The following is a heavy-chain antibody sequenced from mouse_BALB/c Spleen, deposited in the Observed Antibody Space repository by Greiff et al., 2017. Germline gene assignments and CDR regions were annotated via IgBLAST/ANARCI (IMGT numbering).Heavy chain of an antibody. CDR3: VRDHGNYVLDY. CDR1: GFSLTSYD. V-gene: IGHV2-9-2*01. CDR2: IWTGGGT. Sequence: VQLVESGPGLVAPSQSLSITCTVSGFSLTSYDISWIRQPPGKGLEWLGVIWTGGGTNYNSAFMSRLSISKDNSKSQVFLKMNSLQTDDTAIYYCVRDHGNYVLDYWGQGTSVTVSS. J-gene: IGHJ4*01. D-gene: IGHD2-1*01.